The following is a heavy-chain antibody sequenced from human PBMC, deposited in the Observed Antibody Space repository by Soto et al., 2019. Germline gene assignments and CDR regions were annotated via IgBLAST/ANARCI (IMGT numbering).Heavy chain of an antibody. CDR3: AKKLLRSITFPALYYFDY. CDR2: ITGGGDAT. Sequence: EVQLLESGGGLVQPGGSLRLSCAASGFTFGNYAFSWVRQAPGKGLAWVSAITGGGDATYYPDSVKGRFTTSRDNSKNTVYLQMNSLRAEDTAAYYCAKKLLRSITFPALYYFDYWGQGTLVTVSS. J-gene: IGHJ4*02. D-gene: IGHD1-20*01. V-gene: IGHV3-23*01. CDR1: GFTFGNYA.